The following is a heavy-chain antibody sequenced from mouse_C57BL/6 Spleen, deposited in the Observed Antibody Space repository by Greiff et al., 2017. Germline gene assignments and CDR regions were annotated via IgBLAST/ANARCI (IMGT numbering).Heavy chain of an antibody. CDR2: IDPSDSYT. CDR3: ASGYYDYAMDY. CDR1: GYTFTSYW. V-gene: IGHV1-50*01. J-gene: IGHJ4*01. D-gene: IGHD2-1*01. Sequence: QVQLQQPGAELVKPGASVKLSCKASGYTFTSYWMQWVKQRPGQGLEWIGEIDPSDSYTNYNQKFKGKATLTVDTSSSTAYMQLSSLTSEDSAVYYCASGYYDYAMDYWGQGTSVTVSS.